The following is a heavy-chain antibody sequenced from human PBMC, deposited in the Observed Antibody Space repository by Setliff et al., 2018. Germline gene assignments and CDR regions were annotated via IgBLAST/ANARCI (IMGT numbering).Heavy chain of an antibody. CDR2: IIPMFGT. J-gene: IGHJ4*02. CDR1: GGTFSSYV. Sequence: SVKVSCKASGGTFSSYVISWVREAPGQGLEWMGGIIPMFGTNYAQKFQGRVIITADTSTDTAYMELSSLTSDDTAVYYCGTVRGGWSSILDYWGQGTLVTVSS. V-gene: IGHV1-69*06. CDR3: GTVRGGWSSILDY. D-gene: IGHD6-19*01.